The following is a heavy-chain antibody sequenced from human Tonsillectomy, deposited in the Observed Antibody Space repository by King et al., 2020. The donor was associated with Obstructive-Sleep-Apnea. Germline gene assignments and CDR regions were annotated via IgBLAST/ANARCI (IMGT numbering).Heavy chain of an antibody. CDR1: GYIFANYW. CDR2: IYPGDSDT. Sequence: VQLVESGAEVKKPGESLTISCTGSGYIFANYWIGWVRQMPGKGLEWVALIYPGDSDTRYSPSFQGQVTISVDKSISTAYLQWSSLKASDTAMYYCGRHLDYDSSGYPLGYWGQGTLVTVSP. CDR3: GRHLDYDSSGYPLGY. D-gene: IGHD3-22*01. V-gene: IGHV5-51*01. J-gene: IGHJ4*02.